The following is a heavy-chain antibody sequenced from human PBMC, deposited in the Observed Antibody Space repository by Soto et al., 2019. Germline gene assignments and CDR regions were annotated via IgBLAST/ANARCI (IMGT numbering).Heavy chain of an antibody. Sequence: GGSLRLSCAASGFTFSSYAMHWVRQAPGKGLEWVAVISYDGSNTYYADSVKGRFTISRDNSKNTLYLQMNSLRAEDTAVYYCARDSPPGYELMVYATDYYYYYGMDVWGQGTTVTVSS. CDR3: ARDSPPGYELMVYATDYYYYYGMDV. CDR1: GFTFSSYA. CDR2: ISYDGSNT. D-gene: IGHD2-8*01. V-gene: IGHV3-30-3*01. J-gene: IGHJ6*02.